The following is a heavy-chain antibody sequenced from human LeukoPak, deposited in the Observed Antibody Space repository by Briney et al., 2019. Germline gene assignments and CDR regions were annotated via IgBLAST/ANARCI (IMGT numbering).Heavy chain of an antibody. CDR2: INHSGST. J-gene: IGHJ5*02. Sequence: SETLSLTCAVYGGSFSGYYWSWIRQPPGKGLEWIGEINHSGSTNYNPSLKSRVTISVDTSKNQFSLKLSSVTAADTAVCYCARGESIAVAGTGHWFDPWGQGTLVTVSS. CDR1: GGSFSGYY. V-gene: IGHV4-34*01. CDR3: ARGESIAVAGTGHWFDP. D-gene: IGHD6-19*01.